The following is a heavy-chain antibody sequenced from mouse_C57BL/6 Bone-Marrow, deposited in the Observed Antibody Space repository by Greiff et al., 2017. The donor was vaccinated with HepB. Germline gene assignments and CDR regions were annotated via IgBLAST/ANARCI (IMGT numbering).Heavy chain of an antibody. V-gene: IGHV1-55*01. CDR2: IYPGSGST. J-gene: IGHJ2*01. CDR1: GYTFTSYC. Sequence: QVQLQQPGAELVKPGASVKMSCKASGYTFTSYCITWVKQRPGQGLEWIGDIYPGSGSTNYNEKFKSKATLTVDTSSSTAYMQLSSLTSEDSAVYYCARSVLLLRYFDYWGQGTTLTVSS. CDR3: ARSVLLLRYFDY. D-gene: IGHD1-1*01.